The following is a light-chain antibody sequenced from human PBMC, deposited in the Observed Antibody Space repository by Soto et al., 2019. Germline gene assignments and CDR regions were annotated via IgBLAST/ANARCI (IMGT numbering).Light chain of an antibody. V-gene: IGKV1-5*01. Sequence: DIHMTQSPSTLSASVGDRVTITCRASQSISSHLAWYQQKPGKAPEVLIYDASTLERGVSSRFSGSGSGTKFTLTNSNLQPDDFATYFCQQYSSNFYTFGQGTKVDIK. CDR3: QQYSSNFYT. CDR2: DAS. CDR1: QSISSH. J-gene: IGKJ2*01.